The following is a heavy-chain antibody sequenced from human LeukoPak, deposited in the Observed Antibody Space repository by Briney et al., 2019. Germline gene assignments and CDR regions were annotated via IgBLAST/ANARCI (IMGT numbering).Heavy chain of an antibody. J-gene: IGHJ5*02. CDR2: ISAYNGNT. V-gene: IGHV1-18*01. Sequence: ASVKVSCKASGYTFTSYGISWVRQAPGQGLEWMGWISAYNGNTNYAQKLQGRVTMTTDTSTSTAHMELRSLRSDDTAVYYCARDLYVTDNWFDPWDQGTLVTVSS. D-gene: IGHD2-8*01. CDR1: GYTFTSYG. CDR3: ARDLYVTDNWFDP.